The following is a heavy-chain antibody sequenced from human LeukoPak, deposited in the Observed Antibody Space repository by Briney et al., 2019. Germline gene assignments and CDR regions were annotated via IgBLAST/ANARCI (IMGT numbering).Heavy chain of an antibody. CDR1: GVTFSSYV. Sequence: GGSLRLSCAASGVTFSSYVMHWVRQAPGKGLEWVAVISYDGSNRYYADSVKGRFTISRDNSKNTLYLQMNSLRAEDTAVYYCAKDKGSGYDPFDYWGQGTLVTVSS. D-gene: IGHD5-12*01. J-gene: IGHJ4*02. CDR3: AKDKGSGYDPFDY. V-gene: IGHV3-30-3*01. CDR2: ISYDGSNR.